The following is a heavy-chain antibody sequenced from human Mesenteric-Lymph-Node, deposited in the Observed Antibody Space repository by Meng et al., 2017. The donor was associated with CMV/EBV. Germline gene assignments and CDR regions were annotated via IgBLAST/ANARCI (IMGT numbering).Heavy chain of an antibody. CDR1: GFTFSSYA. Sequence: GGSLRLSCAASGFTFSSYAMPWVRQAPGKGLEWVSSISAYCADSVKGRFTISRENAKNSLYLQLNSLTAGDTAVYYCARASKDFLSGHWDYGMDVWGQGTTVTVSS. CDR3: ARASKDFLSGHWDYGMDV. V-gene: IGHV3-23*01. CDR2: ISA. D-gene: IGHD3-3*01. J-gene: IGHJ6*02.